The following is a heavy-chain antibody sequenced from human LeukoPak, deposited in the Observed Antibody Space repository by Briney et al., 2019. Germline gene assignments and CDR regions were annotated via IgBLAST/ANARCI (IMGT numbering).Heavy chain of an antibody. D-gene: IGHD3-22*01. J-gene: IGHJ5*02. Sequence: PSETLSLTCTVSGGSISSGDYYWSWIRQPPGKGLEWIGYIYYSGSTYYNPSLKSRVTISVDTSKNQFSLKLSSVTAADTAVYYCARASPYYYDSSGYYPFDPWGQGTLVTVSS. CDR3: ARASPYYYDSSGYYPFDP. CDR1: GGSISSGDYY. V-gene: IGHV4-30-4*02. CDR2: IYYSGST.